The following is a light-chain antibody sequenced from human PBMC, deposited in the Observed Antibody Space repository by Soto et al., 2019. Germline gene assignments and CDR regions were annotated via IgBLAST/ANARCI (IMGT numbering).Light chain of an antibody. CDR2: GAS. V-gene: IGKV1-9*01. Sequence: DIQLTQSPSFLSASIGDRVTITCRASQGIRSFLAWYQQKPGKAPNLLISGASILRTGVPSRFSSSGSGTEFTLTISSLQPDDFATYYCQHLNTSPLTFGGGTKVEI. CDR1: QGIRSF. CDR3: QHLNTSPLT. J-gene: IGKJ4*01.